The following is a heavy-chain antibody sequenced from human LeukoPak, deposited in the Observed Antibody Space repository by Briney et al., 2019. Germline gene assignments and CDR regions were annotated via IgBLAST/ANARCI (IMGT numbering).Heavy chain of an antibody. CDR1: GFTFSSYS. CDR3: ARCSSADCSSTSCRGFYYYYYMDV. V-gene: IGHV3-21*01. J-gene: IGHJ6*03. Sequence: TGGSLRLSCAASGFTFSSYSMNWVRQAPGKGLEWVSSISSSSSYIYYADSVKGRFTISRDNAKNSLYLQMNSLRAEDTAVYYCARCSSADCSSTSCRGFYYYYYMDVWGKGTTVTISS. D-gene: IGHD2-2*01. CDR2: ISSSSSYI.